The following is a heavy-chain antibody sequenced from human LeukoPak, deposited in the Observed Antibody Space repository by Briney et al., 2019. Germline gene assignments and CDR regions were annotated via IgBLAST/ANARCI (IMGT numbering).Heavy chain of an antibody. V-gene: IGHV4-34*01. J-gene: IGHJ4*02. Sequence: SETLSLTCAVYGGSFGGYYWSWIRQPPGKGLEWIGEINHSGSTNYNPSLKSRVTISVDTSKNQFSLKLSSVTAADTAVYYCARVNSSSWYVDYWGQGTLVTVSS. CDR2: INHSGST. CDR3: ARVNSSSWYVDY. D-gene: IGHD6-13*01. CDR1: GGSFGGYY.